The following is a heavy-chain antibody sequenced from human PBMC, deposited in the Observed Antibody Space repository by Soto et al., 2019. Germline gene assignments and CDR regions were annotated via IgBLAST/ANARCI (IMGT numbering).Heavy chain of an antibody. CDR3: ARGYCSRTTCPYGMDV. Sequence: ASVKVSCKASGYTFTGYYMHWVRQAPGQGLEWMGWINPNSGGTNYAQKFQGRVTMARDTSISTAYMELSRLRSDDTAVYYCARGYCSRTTCPYGMDVWGQGTTVTVSS. J-gene: IGHJ6*02. V-gene: IGHV1-2*02. CDR1: GYTFTGYY. CDR2: INPNSGGT. D-gene: IGHD2-2*01.